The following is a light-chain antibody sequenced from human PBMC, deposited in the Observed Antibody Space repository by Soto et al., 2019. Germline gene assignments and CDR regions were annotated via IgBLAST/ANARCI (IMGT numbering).Light chain of an antibody. Sequence: EIVMTQSPATLSVSPGERATLSCRASQSVSINLAWYQQKPGQAPRLLIYGASSRATGIPARFSGGGSGTEFTLTISSLQSEDSAVYFCQQYNNWPRTFGQGTKV. CDR2: GAS. V-gene: IGKV3-15*01. J-gene: IGKJ1*01. CDR1: QSVSIN. CDR3: QQYNNWPRT.